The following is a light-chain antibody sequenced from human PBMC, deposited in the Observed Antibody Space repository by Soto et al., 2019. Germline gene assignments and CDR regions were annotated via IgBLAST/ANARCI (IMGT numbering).Light chain of an antibody. V-gene: IGKV3-20*01. CDR3: QQYGSLPYT. Sequence: EIVLTQSPGTLSLSPGERATLSCRANQSVSSSYLAWYQQKPGQAPRLLIYGASSRATGIPDRFSGSGSGTDFTLTISRLEPEDFAVYYCQQYGSLPYTFGQGTKLEIE. J-gene: IGKJ2*01. CDR1: QSVSSSY. CDR2: GAS.